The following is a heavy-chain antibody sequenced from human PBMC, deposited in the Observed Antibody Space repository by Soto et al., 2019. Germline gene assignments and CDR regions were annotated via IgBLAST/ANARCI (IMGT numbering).Heavy chain of an antibody. J-gene: IGHJ6*02. CDR2: ISVSGDRT. CDR1: GFTFSNYA. Sequence: EVQLLESGGGLVQPGGSLRLSCAASGFTFSNYAMSWVRQAPGKGLEWVSGISVSGDRTYYAESMKGRFTISRDSSKNTLYLQMNSLRAEDTAVYHCAKALSPNCACTSCPYGMDVWGQGTTVTVSS. V-gene: IGHV3-23*01. D-gene: IGHD2-2*01. CDR3: AKALSPNCACTSCPYGMDV.